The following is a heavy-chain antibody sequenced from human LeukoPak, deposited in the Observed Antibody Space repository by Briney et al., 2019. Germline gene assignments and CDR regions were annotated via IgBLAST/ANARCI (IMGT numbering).Heavy chain of an antibody. D-gene: IGHD3-22*01. CDR3: ARAYYDSSGYYSEGDY. CDR1: GYTFTGYY. V-gene: IGHV1-2*02. Sequence: ASVKVSCKASGYTFTGYYMHWVRQAPGQGLEWMGWINPNSCGTNYAQKFQGRVTMTRDTSISTAYMEMTRLRSDDTAVYYCARAYYDSSGYYSEGDYWGQGTLVTVSS. CDR2: INPNSCGT. J-gene: IGHJ4*02.